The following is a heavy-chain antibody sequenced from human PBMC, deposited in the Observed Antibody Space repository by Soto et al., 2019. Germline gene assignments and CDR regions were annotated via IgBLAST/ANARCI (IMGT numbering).Heavy chain of an antibody. CDR3: ARAGNFGDDIHDYYGMDV. CDR2: MAPSGSS. J-gene: IGHJ6*02. Sequence: QVRLQESGPGLVKPSETLSLTCTVSNASISSYYWSWIRQPPGKRLEWIGYMAPSGSSKYNPSLAGRVTISVDTSNNQFSLKLTSVTAADTAVYYCARAGNFGDDIHDYYGMDVWGRGTTVTVSS. V-gene: IGHV4-59*01. D-gene: IGHD4-17*01. CDR1: NASISSYY.